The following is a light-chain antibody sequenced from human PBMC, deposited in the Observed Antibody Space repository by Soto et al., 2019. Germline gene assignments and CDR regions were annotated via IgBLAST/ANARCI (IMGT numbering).Light chain of an antibody. J-gene: IGKJ1*01. Sequence: IVMTQSPATLSVSPGERATLSCRASQSVIRSLAWYQQKPGQSPRLLIYGASTRATGIPARFIGSGSGTEFTLTIGSLQSEDFAVYYCQQYNNWPRTLGQGTKVDIK. CDR3: QQYNNWPRT. CDR1: QSVIRS. CDR2: GAS. V-gene: IGKV3-15*01.